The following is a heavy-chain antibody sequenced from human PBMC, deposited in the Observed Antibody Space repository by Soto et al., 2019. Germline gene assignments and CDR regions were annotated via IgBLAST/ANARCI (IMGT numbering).Heavy chain of an antibody. Sequence: EVQLVESGGGLIQPGGSLRLSCAASGFTLSSYSMNWVRQAPGKGLEWVSYISSGSTTMYYADSVEGRFTISRDNAKNSLYLQMNSLRAEDTAVYYCAGGYHFGWGARYYFNGMDVWGQGTTVTVSS. CDR1: GFTLSSYS. CDR2: ISSGSTTM. V-gene: IGHV3-48*01. CDR3: AGGYHFGWGARYYFNGMDV. D-gene: IGHD5-18*01. J-gene: IGHJ6*02.